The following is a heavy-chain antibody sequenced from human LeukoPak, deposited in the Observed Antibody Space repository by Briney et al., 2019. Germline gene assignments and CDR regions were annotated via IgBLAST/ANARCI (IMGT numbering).Heavy chain of an antibody. CDR2: ISISGGTI. V-gene: IGHV3-11*04. CDR3: ARGGSAGATD. D-gene: IGHD1-26*01. CDR1: GFTFTDYW. Sequence: GGSLRLSCAASGFTFTDYWMSWIRQAPGKGLEWISYISISGGTIYYAESAKGRFTISRDNAKSSLYLQMNSLRGEDTAVYYCARGGSAGATDWGQGTLVTVSS. J-gene: IGHJ4*02.